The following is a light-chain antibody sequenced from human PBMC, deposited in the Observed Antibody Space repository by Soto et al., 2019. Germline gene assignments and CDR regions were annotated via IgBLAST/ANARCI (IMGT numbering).Light chain of an antibody. CDR1: SSDVGAYNY. J-gene: IGLJ1*01. V-gene: IGLV2-14*01. CDR2: DVS. CDR3: KSYTTTSTYV. Sequence: QSVLTQPASVSGSPRQSIAISCTGTSSDVGAYNYVSWYQQPPGKAPKLMIYDVSNRPSGVSDRFSGSKSGNTASLTISGLQTEDEADYYCKSYTTTSTYVFGTGTKVTVL.